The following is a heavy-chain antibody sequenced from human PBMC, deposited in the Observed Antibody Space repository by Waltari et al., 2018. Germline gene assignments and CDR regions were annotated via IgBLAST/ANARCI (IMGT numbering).Heavy chain of an antibody. V-gene: IGHV4-38-2*01. CDR1: GYSISSGYY. CDR3: ARRAVDCSGGSCYSYYFDY. D-gene: IGHD2-15*01. Sequence: QVQLQELGPGLVKPSETLSLTCAVSGYSISSGYYWGWIRQPPGKGLEWIGSIYHSGSTYYNPSLKSRVTISVDTSKNQFSLKLSSVTAADTAVYYCARRAVDCSGGSCYSYYFDYWGQGTLVTVSS. J-gene: IGHJ4*02. CDR2: IYHSGST.